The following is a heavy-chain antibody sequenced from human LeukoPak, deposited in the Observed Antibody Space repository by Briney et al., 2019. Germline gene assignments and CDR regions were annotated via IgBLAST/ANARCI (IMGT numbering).Heavy chain of an antibody. J-gene: IGHJ3*02. CDR2: ISSSSSYI. CDR3: ARSDVGDAFDI. V-gene: IGHV3-21*01. Sequence: NPGGSLRLSCAASGFTVSSNYMSWVRQAPGKGLEWVSSISSSSSYIYYADSVKGRVTISRDNAKNSLYLQMNSLRAEDTAVYYCARSDVGDAFDIWGQGTMVTVSS. CDR1: GFTVSSNY.